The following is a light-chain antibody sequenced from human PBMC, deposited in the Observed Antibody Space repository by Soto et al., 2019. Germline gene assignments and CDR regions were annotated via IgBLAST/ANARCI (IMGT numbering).Light chain of an antibody. V-gene: IGLV2-14*01. CDR1: SSEVGGYNY. J-gene: IGLJ1*01. Sequence: QSVLTQPASVSGSPGQSITISCTGTSSEVGGYNYVSWYQQHPGKVPKLMIYEVSNRPSGVSNRFSGSESGTTASLTISGLQAEDEADYYCSSYTGSSTPYVFGTGTKLTVL. CDR3: SSYTGSSTPYV. CDR2: EVS.